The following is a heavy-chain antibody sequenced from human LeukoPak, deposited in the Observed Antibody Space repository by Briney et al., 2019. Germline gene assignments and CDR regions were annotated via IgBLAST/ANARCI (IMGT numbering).Heavy chain of an antibody. CDR2: ISASGSST. CDR1: GFTFNSYG. J-gene: IGHJ4*02. CDR3: ARGSSFSNF. V-gene: IGHV3-23*01. Sequence: GGSLRLSCAASGFTFNSYGMNWVRQAPGKGLEWVSPISASGSSTYYADSVKGRFTISRDNAKNSLYLQMNSLRAEDTAFYYCARGSSFSNFWGQGTLVTVSS. D-gene: IGHD6-6*01.